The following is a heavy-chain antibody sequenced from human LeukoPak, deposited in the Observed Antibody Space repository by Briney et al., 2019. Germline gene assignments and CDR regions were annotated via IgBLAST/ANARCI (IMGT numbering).Heavy chain of an antibody. CDR1: GGPISRYH. CDR2: IWYSGTT. Sequence: SETLSLTCTVSGGPISRYHWSWIRQPPEKGLEWIGCIWYSGTTNYNPSLKSRVTMSVDTSKNHFSLRLSSVTAADTAIYYCVRTISDGSGDYWGQGILVTVSA. CDR3: VRTISDGSGDY. D-gene: IGHD3-10*01. J-gene: IGHJ4*02. V-gene: IGHV4-59*01.